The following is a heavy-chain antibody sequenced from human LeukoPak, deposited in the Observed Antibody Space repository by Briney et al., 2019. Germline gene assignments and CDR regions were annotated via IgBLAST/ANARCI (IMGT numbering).Heavy chain of an antibody. J-gene: IGHJ4*02. D-gene: IGHD3-22*01. CDR2: IIPIFGTA. Sequence: SVKVSCKASGGTFSSYAISWVRQAPGQGLEWMGGIIPIFGTANYAQKFQGRITITTDESTSTAYMELSSLRSEDTAVYYCARAYYYDSSGYQYYFDYWGQGTLVTVSS. CDR3: ARAYYYDSSGYQYYFDY. V-gene: IGHV1-69*05. CDR1: GGTFSSYA.